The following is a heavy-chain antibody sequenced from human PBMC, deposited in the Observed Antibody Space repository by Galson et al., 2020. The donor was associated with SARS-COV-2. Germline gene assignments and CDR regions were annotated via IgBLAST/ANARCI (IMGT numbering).Heavy chain of an antibody. Sequence: GESLKISCEASGYTFVTYWISWVRQMPGKGLEWMGRIDPTDSYSNYSPSFQGHVSISVDKSINTAYLQWSSLKASDTAIYYCARDSWYSTTYDFYGLDVWGQGTTVTVSS. CDR1: GYTFVTYW. D-gene: IGHD6-13*01. J-gene: IGHJ6*02. V-gene: IGHV5-10-1*01. CDR3: ARDSWYSTTYDFYGLDV. CDR2: IDPTDSYS.